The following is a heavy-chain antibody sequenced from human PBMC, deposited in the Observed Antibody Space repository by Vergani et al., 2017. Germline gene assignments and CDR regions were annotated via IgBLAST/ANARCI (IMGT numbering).Heavy chain of an antibody. D-gene: IGHD2-21*01. CDR1: ESSFISNE. V-gene: IGHV5-51*03. Sequence: EVMLVQSGAEVKKPGESLKISCKYSESSFISNEIAWVRQMSGKGLQWMGNINPIDSKIAYSPSFQGQAIMSLDKSITTAYRQWRSLKASDTAIYYCTRDVPCGDGACLHFDHWGQGTQVTVSS. J-gene: IGHJ4*02. CDR3: TRDVPCGDGACLHFDH. CDR2: INPIDSKI.